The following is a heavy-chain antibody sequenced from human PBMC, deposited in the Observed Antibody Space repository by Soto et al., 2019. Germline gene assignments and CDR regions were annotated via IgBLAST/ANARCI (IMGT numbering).Heavy chain of an antibody. V-gene: IGHV4-59*01. CDR3: ARGRGGYCGRDCHRDY. J-gene: IGHJ4*02. CDR2: IHYSGST. D-gene: IGHD2-21*02. Sequence: SETLSLTCTVSGGSMNSYYWSWIRQPPGKGLEWIGYIHYSGSTNYNPSLKSRVTISLDASKTQFSLKLSSVTAADTAVYYCARGRGGYCGRDCHRDYWGQGALVTVSS. CDR1: GGSMNSYY.